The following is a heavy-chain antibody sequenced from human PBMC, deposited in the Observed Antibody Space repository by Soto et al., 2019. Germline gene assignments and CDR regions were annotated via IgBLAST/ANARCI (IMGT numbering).Heavy chain of an antibody. CDR1: GGSFSGYY. CDR3: ARGYCSSTSCYLYYFDY. V-gene: IGHV4-34*01. D-gene: IGHD2-2*01. Sequence: ETLSLTCAVYGGSFSGYYWSWIRQPPGKGLEWIGEINHSGSTNYNPSLKSRVTISVDTSKNQFSLKLRSVTAADTAVYYCARGYCSSTSCYLYYFDYWGQGTLVTVSS. CDR2: INHSGST. J-gene: IGHJ4*02.